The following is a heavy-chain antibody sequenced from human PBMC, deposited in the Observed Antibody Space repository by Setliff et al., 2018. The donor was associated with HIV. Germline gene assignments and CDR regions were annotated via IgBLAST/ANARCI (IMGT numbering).Heavy chain of an antibody. D-gene: IGHD3-9*01. CDR3: ATNFLYDILTGYFPYQFDQ. V-gene: IGHV3-33*01. CDR1: GFTFSRYG. Sequence: GGSLRLSCAASGFTFSRYGMHWVRQTPGKGLEWVAIIWYDGNNKQYADSMKGRFTISRDNSNNMLYLQMNSLRAEDTAVYYCATNFLYDILTGYFPYQFDQWGQGTLVTVSS. CDR2: IWYDGNNK. J-gene: IGHJ4*02.